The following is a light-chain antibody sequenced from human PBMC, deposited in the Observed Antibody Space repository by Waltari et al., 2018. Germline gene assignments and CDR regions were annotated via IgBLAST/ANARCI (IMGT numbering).Light chain of an antibody. J-gene: IGKJ2*01. Sequence: DIVMTQSPATLSVSPGETASLSCSASRAIANNLAWYQQKPGQSLRLLIYDASTRATGIPARFSGSWSGTEFTLTITGLQSEDSAVYFCQQFNTQYSFGQGTKLEIK. V-gene: IGKV3-15*01. CDR1: RAIANN. CDR2: DAS. CDR3: QQFNTQYS.